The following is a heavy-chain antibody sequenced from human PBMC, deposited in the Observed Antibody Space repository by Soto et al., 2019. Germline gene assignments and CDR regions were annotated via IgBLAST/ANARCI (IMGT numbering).Heavy chain of an antibody. CDR2: INHSGST. V-gene: IGHV4-34*01. CDR1: GGSFSGYY. Sequence: QVQLQQWGAGLLKPSETLSLTCAVYGGSFSGYYWSWIRQPPGKGLEWIGEINHSGSTNYNPSLPSRVTTSVDTSESRCSPTVCAVTAAGTAVYYCATRSLAVADWGRGTQVTVSP. CDR3: ATRSLAVAD. D-gene: IGHD6-19*01. J-gene: IGHJ4*02.